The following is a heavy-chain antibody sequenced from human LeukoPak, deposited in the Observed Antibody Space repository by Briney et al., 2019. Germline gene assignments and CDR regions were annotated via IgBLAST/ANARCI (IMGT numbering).Heavy chain of an antibody. CDR3: ARDVAYYYDRNYD. D-gene: IGHD3-22*01. J-gene: IGHJ4*02. CDR2: IDSSSYNI. CDR1: GFTFSIYS. Sequence: GGSLRLYCAASGFTFSIYSMNWGRRGPGKGLEWVSSIDSSSYNIYYADSVKGRFTISRDNAQSSVFLQMNSLRAEDTAVYSCARDVAYYYDRNYDWGQGTLVTVSS. V-gene: IGHV3-21*01.